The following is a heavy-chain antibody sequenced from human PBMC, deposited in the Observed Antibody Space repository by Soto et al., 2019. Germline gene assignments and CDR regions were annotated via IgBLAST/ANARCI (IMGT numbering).Heavy chain of an antibody. D-gene: IGHD6-13*01. J-gene: IGHJ4*02. CDR3: AKHHGGNSWYCLDS. CDR2: ITGSGGTT. CDR1: RFTFSSYA. Sequence: VQLLESGGGLVQPGGSLRLSCAASRFTFSSYAMSWVRQAPGKGLEWVSFITGSGGTTFYADSVKGRFTISRDNSKNTLYLQMNSLRAEDTAVYYCAKHHGGNSWYCLDSWGQGTLVTVSS. V-gene: IGHV3-23*01.